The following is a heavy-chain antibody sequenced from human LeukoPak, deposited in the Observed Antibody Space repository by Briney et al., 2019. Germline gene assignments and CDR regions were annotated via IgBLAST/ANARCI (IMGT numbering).Heavy chain of an antibody. CDR3: ARENDAFDI. CDR2: ISYDGRNK. J-gene: IGHJ3*02. V-gene: IGHV3-30*04. Sequence: GMSLRLSCAASGFTFSSYAMHWVRQAPGKGLEWVAVISYDGRNKYYADSVKGRFTNSRDNSKNTLYLQMNSLRAEDTAVYYCARENDAFDIWGQGTMVTVSS. CDR1: GFTFSSYA.